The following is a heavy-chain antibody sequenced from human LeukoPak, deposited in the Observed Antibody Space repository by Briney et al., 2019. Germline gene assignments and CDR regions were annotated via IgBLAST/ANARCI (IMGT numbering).Heavy chain of an antibody. D-gene: IGHD4-17*01. V-gene: IGHV3-74*01. CDR1: GFTFSSYW. CDR2: INSDGSST. Sequence: PGGSLRLSCAASGFTFSSYWMHWVRQAPGKGLVWVSRINSDGSSTSYADSVKGRFTISRDNAKNTLYLQMNSLRAEDTAVYYCARARGAHGDDGPTLSSWGQGTLVTVSS. J-gene: IGHJ5*02. CDR3: ARARGAHGDDGPTLSS.